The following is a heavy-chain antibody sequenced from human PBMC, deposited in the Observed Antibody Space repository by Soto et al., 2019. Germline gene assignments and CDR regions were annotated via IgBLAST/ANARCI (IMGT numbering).Heavy chain of an antibody. V-gene: IGHV4-4*07. D-gene: IGHD5-12*01. J-gene: IGHJ3*02. CDR1: GGSISSYY. Sequence: SETLSLTCTVSGGSISSYYWSWIRQPAGKGLEWIGRIYTSGSTDYNPSLKSRVTMSVDTSKNQFSLKLSSVTAADTAVYYCARGGYSGYISDAFDIWGQGTMVTVSS. CDR2: IYTSGST. CDR3: ARGGYSGYISDAFDI.